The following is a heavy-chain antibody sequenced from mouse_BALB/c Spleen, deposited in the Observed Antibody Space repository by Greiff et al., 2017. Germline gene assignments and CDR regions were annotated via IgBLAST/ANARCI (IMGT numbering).Heavy chain of an antibody. CDR1: GYSITSDYA. CDR3: ARYPLIYYYGSRYAMDY. D-gene: IGHD1-1*01. CDR2: ISYSGST. V-gene: IGHV3-2*02. Sequence: EVKLLESGPGLVKPSQSLSLTCTVTGYSITSDYAWNWIRQFPGNKLEWMGYISYSGSTSYNPSLKSRISITRDTSKNQFFLQLNSVTTEDTATYYCARYPLIYYYGSRYAMDYWGQGTSVTVSS. J-gene: IGHJ4*01.